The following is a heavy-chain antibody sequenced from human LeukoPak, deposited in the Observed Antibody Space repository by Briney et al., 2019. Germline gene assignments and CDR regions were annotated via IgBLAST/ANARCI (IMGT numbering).Heavy chain of an antibody. CDR3: ARDRLGDYDHSGYYDK. CDR1: GFTFSDYY. D-gene: IGHD3-22*01. V-gene: IGHV3-11*01. Sequence: GGSLRLSCAASGFTFSDYYMSWIRQAPGKGLEWVSYICDSGRTIYYADSVKGRFTISRGNAKSSVYLQMNNLRAEDTAVYYCARDRLGDYDHSGYYDKWGQGTLVTVSS. CDR2: ICDSGRTI. J-gene: IGHJ4*02.